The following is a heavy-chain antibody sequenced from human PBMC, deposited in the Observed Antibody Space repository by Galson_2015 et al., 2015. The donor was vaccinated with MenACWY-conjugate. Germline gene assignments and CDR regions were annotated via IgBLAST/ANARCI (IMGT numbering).Heavy chain of an antibody. D-gene: IGHD3-9*01. V-gene: IGHV1-3*01. CDR3: ARGIYYDILTGANNYMDV. CDR1: GCTFTTYA. CDR2: INAGNGNI. Sequence: SVKVSCKASGCTFTTYAMHWVRQAPGQRLEWMGWINAGNGNIKYSQKFQGRVTITRDTSASTAYMELRSLRSEDTAVYYCARGIYYDILTGANNYMDVWGQGTTVTVSS. J-gene: IGHJ6*02.